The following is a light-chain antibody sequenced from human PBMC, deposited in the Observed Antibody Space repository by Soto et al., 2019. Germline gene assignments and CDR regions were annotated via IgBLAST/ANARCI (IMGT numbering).Light chain of an antibody. J-gene: IGKJ1*01. CDR1: QTVSSS. CDR3: QQFNDWPRT. CDR2: DSS. Sequence: DIVLTQSPGTLSLSPGERATLSCMASQTVSSSSLAWYQQKPGQAPRLLMYDSSNRANGVPARFSASGSGTEFTLTITSLQSEDFAVYYCQQFNDWPRTFGQGTKVDNK. V-gene: IGKV3-15*01.